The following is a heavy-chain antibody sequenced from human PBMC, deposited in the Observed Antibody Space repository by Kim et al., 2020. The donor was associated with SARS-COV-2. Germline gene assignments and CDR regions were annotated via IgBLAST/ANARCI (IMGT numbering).Heavy chain of an antibody. CDR3: ARYGLYCSSTSCYDNWFDP. CDR1: GYTFTSYA. CDR2: INTNTGNP. Sequence: SVKVSCKASGYTFTSYAMNWVRQAPGQGLEWMGWINTNTGNPTYAQGFTGRFVFSLDTSVSTAYLQISSLKAEDTAVYYCARYGLYCSSTSCYDNWFDPWGQGTLVTVSS. V-gene: IGHV7-4-1*02. D-gene: IGHD2-2*01. J-gene: IGHJ5*02.